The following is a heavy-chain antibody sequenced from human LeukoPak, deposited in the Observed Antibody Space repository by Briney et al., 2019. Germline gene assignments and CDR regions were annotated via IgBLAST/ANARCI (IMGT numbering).Heavy chain of an antibody. J-gene: IGHJ3*02. D-gene: IGHD3-10*01. CDR1: GFLFSNSW. CDR2: INQDGSAK. Sequence: GGSLRLSCADSGFLFSNSWMAWVRQAPGRGLEWLANINQDGSAKTCVDSVKGRFTISRDNAKNSLYLQMNSLRAEDTAMYYCARDLGSGSYPDAFDIWGQGTMVTVSS. CDR3: ARDLGSGSYPDAFDI. V-gene: IGHV3-7*05.